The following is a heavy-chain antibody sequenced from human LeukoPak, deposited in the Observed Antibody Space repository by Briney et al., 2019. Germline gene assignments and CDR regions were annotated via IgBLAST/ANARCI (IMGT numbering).Heavy chain of an antibody. CDR1: GFTFSSYA. CDR3: AKGNYYDSSGYYSTRAKYYFDY. D-gene: IGHD3-22*01. J-gene: IGHJ4*02. CDR2: ISGSGGST. Sequence: PGGSLRLSCAASGFTFSSYAMSWVRQAPGKGLEWVSAISGSGGSTYYADSVKGRFTISRDNSKNTLYLQMNSLRAEDTAVYYCAKGNYYDSSGYYSTRAKYYFDYWGQGTLVTVSS. V-gene: IGHV3-23*01.